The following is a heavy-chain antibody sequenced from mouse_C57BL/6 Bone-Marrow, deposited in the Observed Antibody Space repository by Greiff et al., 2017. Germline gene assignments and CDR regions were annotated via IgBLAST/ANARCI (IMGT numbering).Heavy chain of an antibody. D-gene: IGHD2-3*01. CDR2: ISDGGSYT. CDR3: ARAWRWLPWYFDV. V-gene: IGHV5-4*03. J-gene: IGHJ1*03. CDR1: GFTFSSYA. Sequence: EVMLVESGGGLVKPGGSLKLSCAASGFTFSSYAMSWVRQTPEKRLEWVATISDGGSYTYYPDNVKVRFTFSRDNAKNNLYLQMSHLKSEATAMYYCARAWRWLPWYFDVWGTGTTVTVSA.